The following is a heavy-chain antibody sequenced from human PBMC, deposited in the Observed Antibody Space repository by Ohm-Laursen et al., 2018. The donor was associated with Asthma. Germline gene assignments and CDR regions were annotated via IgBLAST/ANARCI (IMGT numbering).Heavy chain of an antibody. CDR1: GGSFSGYY. D-gene: IGHD5-12*01. CDR3: ARADLGYDLGDYYYYGMDV. Sequence: TLSLTCAVYGGSFSGYYWSWIRQPPGKGLEWIGEINHSGSTNYNPSLKSRVTISVDTSKNQFSLKLSSVTAADTAVYYCARADLGYDLGDYYYYGMDVWGQGTTVTVSS. CDR2: INHSGST. V-gene: IGHV4-34*09. J-gene: IGHJ6*02.